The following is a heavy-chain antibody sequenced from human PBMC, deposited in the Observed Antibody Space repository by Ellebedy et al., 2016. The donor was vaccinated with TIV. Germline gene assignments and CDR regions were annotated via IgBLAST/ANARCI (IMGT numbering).Heavy chain of an antibody. V-gene: IGHV1-3*01. CDR3: AREGREEDAVMAFLDY. CDR1: GYTFTRDT. J-gene: IGHJ4*02. D-gene: IGHD5-18*01. Sequence: AASVKVSCKASGYTFTRDTIQWVLQAPGQRLEWMGWINPGSGNIQYSQKLQARVTITRDTSASTVYMELSSLRSEDTAVYYCAREGREEDAVMAFLDYWGQGTLVTVSS. CDR2: INPGSGNI.